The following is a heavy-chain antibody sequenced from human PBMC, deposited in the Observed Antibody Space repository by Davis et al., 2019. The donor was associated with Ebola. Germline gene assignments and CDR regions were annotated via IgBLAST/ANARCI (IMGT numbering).Heavy chain of an antibody. CDR1: GFTFSSYA. Sequence: GESLKISCAASGFTFSSYAMSWVRQAPGKGLEWVSAINNNGGNTYYADSVKGRFTISRDNAKNSLYLQMNSLRAEDTAVYYCARGNDFWSGYSPYGMDVWGQGTTVTVSS. D-gene: IGHD3-3*01. J-gene: IGHJ6*02. CDR3: ARGNDFWSGYSPYGMDV. CDR2: INNNGGNT. V-gene: IGHV3-23*01.